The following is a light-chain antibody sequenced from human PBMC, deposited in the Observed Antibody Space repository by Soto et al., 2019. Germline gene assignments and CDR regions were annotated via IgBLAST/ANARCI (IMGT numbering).Light chain of an antibody. V-gene: IGKV3-15*01. J-gene: IGKJ1*01. CDR1: QSVSSN. CDR2: GAS. CDR3: QQYNNWPWT. Sequence: EIVMTQSPATLSVSPGERATLSCRASQSVSSNLAWYQQKPGQAPRLLIYGASNRDTGIPARCSGSGSGTEFTLTISSLQSEDFAVYYCQQYNNWPWTFGQGNKVEIK.